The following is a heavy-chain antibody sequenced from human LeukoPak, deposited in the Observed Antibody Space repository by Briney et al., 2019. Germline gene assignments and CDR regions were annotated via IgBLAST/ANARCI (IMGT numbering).Heavy chain of an antibody. CDR2: MNPNSGNT. CDR3: ARGRLPYDSSGCSSDY. V-gene: IGHV1-8*03. D-gene: IGHD3-22*01. CDR1: GYTFARYG. Sequence: ASVKVSCKASGYTFARYGVNWVRQATGQGLEWMGWMNPNSGNTGYGQKFQGRVTITRNTSISTAYMELSSLRSEDTAVYYCARGRLPYDSSGCSSDYWGQGTLVTVSS. J-gene: IGHJ4*02.